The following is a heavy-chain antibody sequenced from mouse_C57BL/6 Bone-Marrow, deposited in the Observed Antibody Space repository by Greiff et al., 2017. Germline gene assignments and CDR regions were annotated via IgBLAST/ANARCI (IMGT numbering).Heavy chain of an antibody. V-gene: IGHV1-69*01. CDR2: IDPSDSYT. CDR1: GYTFTSYW. J-gene: IGHJ4*01. D-gene: IGHD3-2*02. CDR3: ARDSSGLFDAMDY. Sequence: QVQLQQSGPELVKPGASVKISCKASGYTFTSYWMHWVKQRPGQGLEWIGEIDPSDSYTNYNQKFKGKSTLTVDKSSSTAYMQLCSLTSEATAVYYSARDSSGLFDAMDYWGQGTSVTVSS.